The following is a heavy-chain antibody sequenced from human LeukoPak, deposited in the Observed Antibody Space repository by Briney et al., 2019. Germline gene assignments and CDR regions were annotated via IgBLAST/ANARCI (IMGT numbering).Heavy chain of an antibody. CDR2: IYFTGST. Sequence: SETLSLTCTVSGGSIGSYYWHWIRQPPGKGLEWIGYIYFTGSTNYNPSLKSRVTISVDTSNNQFSLKLNSVTAADTAIYYCARSTYSSSQWDYWGQGTLVTVFS. D-gene: IGHD6-13*01. CDR3: ARSTYSSSQWDY. J-gene: IGHJ4*02. CDR1: GGSIGSYY. V-gene: IGHV4-59*01.